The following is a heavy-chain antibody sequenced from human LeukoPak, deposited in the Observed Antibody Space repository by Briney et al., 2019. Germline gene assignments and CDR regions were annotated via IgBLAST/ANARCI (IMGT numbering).Heavy chain of an antibody. CDR3: ARAVYYNGSGSYYNEFDY. J-gene: IGHJ4*02. D-gene: IGHD3-10*01. Sequence: GSLRLSCAASGFTFSNAWMTWIRQPPGKGLEWIGEINHSGSTNYNPSLKSRVTISVDTSKNQFSLKLSSVTAADTAVYYCARAVYYNGSGSYYNEFDYWGQGTLVTVSS. V-gene: IGHV4-34*01. CDR1: GFTFSNAW. CDR2: INHSGST.